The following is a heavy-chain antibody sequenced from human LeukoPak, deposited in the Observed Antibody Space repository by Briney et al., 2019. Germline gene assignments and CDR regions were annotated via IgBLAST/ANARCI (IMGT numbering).Heavy chain of an antibody. Sequence: SETLSLTCTVSGGSISSGGYYWSWIRQHPGKGLEWIGYIYYTGNTYYNPSLKSRVTLSVDTSKIQFSLNLSSVTAADTAVYFCARDSMRSYLDYWGQGTLVTVSS. V-gene: IGHV4-31*03. J-gene: IGHJ4*02. CDR2: IYYTGNT. D-gene: IGHD3-16*02. CDR1: GGSISSGGYY. CDR3: ARDSMRSYLDY.